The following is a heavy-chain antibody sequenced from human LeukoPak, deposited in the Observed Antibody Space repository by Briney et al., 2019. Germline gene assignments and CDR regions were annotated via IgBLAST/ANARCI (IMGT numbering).Heavy chain of an antibody. Sequence: SETLSLTCTVSGGSISSYYWSWIRQPPGKGLEWIGYIYYSGSTNYNPSLKSRVTMSVDTSMNQFSLKLSSVTAADTAVYYCARVVTMVRGVPPYYYYGMDVWGQGTTVTVSS. CDR1: GGSISSYY. V-gene: IGHV4-59*12. D-gene: IGHD3-10*01. J-gene: IGHJ6*02. CDR2: IYYSGST. CDR3: ARVVTMVRGVPPYYYYGMDV.